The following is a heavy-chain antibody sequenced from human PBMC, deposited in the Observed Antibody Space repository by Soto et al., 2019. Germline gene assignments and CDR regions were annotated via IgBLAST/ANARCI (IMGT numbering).Heavy chain of an antibody. J-gene: IGHJ4*02. Sequence: GESLKISCAASGFTFSSYAMSWVRQAPGKGLEWVSAISGSGGSTYYADSVKGRFTISRDNSKNTLYLQMNSLRAEDTAVYYCATYSSWQFDYWGQGTLVTVSS. V-gene: IGHV3-23*01. CDR3: ATYSSWQFDY. CDR1: GFTFSSYA. D-gene: IGHD2-15*01. CDR2: ISGSGGST.